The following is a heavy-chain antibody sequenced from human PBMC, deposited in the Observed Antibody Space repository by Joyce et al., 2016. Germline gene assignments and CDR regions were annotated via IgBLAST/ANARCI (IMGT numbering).Heavy chain of an antibody. CDR2: IYPGDSRT. CDR1: GFSFNGYW. CDR3: ARVISHSHFDT. V-gene: IGHV5-51*01. Sequence: EVQLVQSGAEVQKPGESLKISCKSSGFSFNGYWIAWVRQMPVKGLEWMGNIYPGDSRTRYRPSFQGQVTISADKSINTAYLHWSSLKASDTAIYYCARVISHSHFDTWGQGTLVTVSS. J-gene: IGHJ4*02. D-gene: IGHD2-21*01.